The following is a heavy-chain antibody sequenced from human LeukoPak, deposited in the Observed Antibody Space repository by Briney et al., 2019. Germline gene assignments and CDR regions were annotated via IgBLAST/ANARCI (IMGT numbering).Heavy chain of an antibody. CDR1: GFTFSNYD. D-gene: IGHD3-3*01. V-gene: IGHV3-30*18. CDR2: ISYDGTNK. CDR3: AKENDFVY. J-gene: IGHJ4*02. Sequence: GRSVRLSCGASGFTFSNYDMHWVRQAPGKGLEWVAVISYDGTNKYYADSVKGRFTISRDNSKSTLYLQMNSLRAEDTAVYYCAKENDFVYWGQGTLVTVSS.